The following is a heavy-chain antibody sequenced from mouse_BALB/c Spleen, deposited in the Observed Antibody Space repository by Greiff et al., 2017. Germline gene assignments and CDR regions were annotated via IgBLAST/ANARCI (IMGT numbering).Heavy chain of an antibody. J-gene: IGHJ2*01. V-gene: IGHV5-4*02. CDR2: ISDGGSYT. CDR3: ARGIYYDYDGFDY. CDR1: GFTFSDYY. Sequence: EVKLVESGGGLVKPGGSLKLSCAASGFTFSDYYMYWVRQTPEKRLEWVATISDGGSYTYYPDSVKGRFTISRDNAKNNLYLQMSSLKSEDTAMYYCARGIYYDYDGFDYWGQGTTLTVSS. D-gene: IGHD2-4*01.